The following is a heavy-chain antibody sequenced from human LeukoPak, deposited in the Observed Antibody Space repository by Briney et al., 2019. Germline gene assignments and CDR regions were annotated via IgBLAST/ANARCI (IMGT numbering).Heavy chain of an antibody. V-gene: IGHV4-34*01. CDR2: INHSGST. J-gene: IGHJ3*02. D-gene: IGHD4-17*01. CDR3: ARVGVTTLNAFDI. Sequence: SETLSPTCAVYGGSFRGNYWSWIRQPPGKGLEWIGEINHSGSTNYNPSLKSRVTISVDTSKNQFSLKLSSVTAADTAVYYCARVGVTTLNAFDIWGQGTMVTVSS. CDR1: GGSFRGNY.